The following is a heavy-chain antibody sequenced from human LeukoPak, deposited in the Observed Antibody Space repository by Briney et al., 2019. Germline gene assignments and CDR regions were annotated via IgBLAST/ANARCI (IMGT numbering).Heavy chain of an antibody. D-gene: IGHD2-15*01. Sequence: PGGSLRLTCAASGFTFSSSGMHWVRQAPGKGLEWVAVISYDGSNKYYADSLKGRFTISRDNSKNTLYLQMNSLRAEDTAVYSCAKDERGWLLSFYFDYWGQGTLVTVSS. CDR1: GFTFSSSG. CDR3: AKDERGWLLSFYFDY. CDR2: ISYDGSNK. J-gene: IGHJ4*02. V-gene: IGHV3-30*18.